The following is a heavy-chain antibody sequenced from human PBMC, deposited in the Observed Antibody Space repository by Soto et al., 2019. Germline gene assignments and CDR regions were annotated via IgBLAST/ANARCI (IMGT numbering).Heavy chain of an antibody. CDR2: ISGSGGST. D-gene: IGHD6-13*01. V-gene: IGHV3-23*01. CDR1: GFTFSSYA. Sequence: EVQLLESGGGLVQPGGSLRLSCEASGFTFSSYAMSWVRQAPGKGLEWVAGISGSGGSTYYADYVKGRFTISRDNSKNTLFLQMDSLRAEDTALYYCARGAAAGLGPSFGYWGQGTLVTVSS. CDR3: ARGAAAGLGPSFGY. J-gene: IGHJ4*02.